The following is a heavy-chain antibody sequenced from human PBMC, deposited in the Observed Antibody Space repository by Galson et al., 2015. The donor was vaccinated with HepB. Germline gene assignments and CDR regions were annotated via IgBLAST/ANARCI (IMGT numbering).Heavy chain of an antibody. Sequence: SVKVSCKASGYTFTSYGISWVRQAPGQGLEWMGWISAYNGNTNYAQKLQGRVTMTTDTSTSTAYMELRSLRSDDTAVYYCAREEHYYGSGSPYNWFDPWGQGTLVTVSS. CDR3: AREEHYYGSGSPYNWFDP. D-gene: IGHD3-10*01. V-gene: IGHV1-18*01. CDR1: GYTFTSYG. CDR2: ISAYNGNT. J-gene: IGHJ5*02.